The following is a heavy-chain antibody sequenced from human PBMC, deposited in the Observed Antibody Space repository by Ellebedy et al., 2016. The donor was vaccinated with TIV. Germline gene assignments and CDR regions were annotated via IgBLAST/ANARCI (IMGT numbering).Heavy chain of an antibody. D-gene: IGHD2-2*01. Sequence: MPSETLSLTCTVSGGSINSGGYYWSWMRQYPGKGLEWIGYIYYSGSTYYNPSLKSRVTISLDTSKNQFSLNLSSVTAADTAVYYCATGNRWDQLLVYWGQGTLVTVSS. V-gene: IGHV4-31*03. CDR3: ATGNRWDQLLVY. CDR2: IYYSGST. J-gene: IGHJ4*02. CDR1: GGSINSGGYY.